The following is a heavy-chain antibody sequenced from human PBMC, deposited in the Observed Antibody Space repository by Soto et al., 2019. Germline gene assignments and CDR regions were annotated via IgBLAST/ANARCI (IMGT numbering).Heavy chain of an antibody. Sequence: SQTLSLTCAISGDSVSSNSAAWNWIRQSQSRGLEWLGRTYYRSKWYNDYAGSAKSRIIINPDTSKNQYSLQLNSVTPEDTAVYYCAMGTGTFEYWGQGILVTVSS. V-gene: IGHV6-1*01. J-gene: IGHJ4*02. CDR2: TYYRSKWYN. CDR1: GDSVSSNSAA. CDR3: AMGTGTFEY. D-gene: IGHD1-1*01.